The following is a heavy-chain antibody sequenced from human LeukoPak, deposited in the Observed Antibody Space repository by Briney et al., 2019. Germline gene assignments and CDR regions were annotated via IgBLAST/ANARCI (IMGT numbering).Heavy chain of an antibody. Sequence: QPGGSLRLSCAASGFTFSSSDIHWVRQAPGKGLDWVSFIRSDGNNKYYADSVKGRFTISRDNIKNTLYLQMNSLKTEDTAVYYCTTDSDNPFYRVFVPWGQGTLVTVSS. CDR3: TTDSDNPFYRVFVP. J-gene: IGHJ4*02. V-gene: IGHV3-30*02. CDR2: IRSDGNNK. CDR1: GFTFSSSD. D-gene: IGHD2/OR15-2a*01.